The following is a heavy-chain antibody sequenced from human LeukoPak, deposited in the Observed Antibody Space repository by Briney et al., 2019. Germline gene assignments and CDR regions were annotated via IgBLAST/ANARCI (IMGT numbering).Heavy chain of an antibody. J-gene: IGHJ4*02. CDR2: IYTSGST. D-gene: IGHD5-24*01. CDR1: GGSISSGSYY. V-gene: IGHV4-61*02. Sequence: SETLSLTCTVSGGSISSGSYYWSWIRQPAGKGLEWIGRIYTSGSTNYNPSLKSRVTISVDTSKNQFSLKLSSVTAADTAVYYCARERVEMATISEFDYWGQGTLVTVSS. CDR3: ARERVEMATISEFDY.